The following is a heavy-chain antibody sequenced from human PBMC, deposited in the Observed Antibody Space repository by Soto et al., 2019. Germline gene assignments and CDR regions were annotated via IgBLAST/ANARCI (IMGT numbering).Heavy chain of an antibody. CDR2: ISYDGSNK. Sequence: PGGSLRLSCAASGFTFSSYAMHWVRQAPGKGLEWVAVISYDGSNKNYADSVKGRFTTSRGNSKNTLNLQVNSLRAEDTAVYYCARGPSSLTRFDYWGQGTLVTVSS. CDR1: GFTFSSYA. D-gene: IGHD6-19*01. CDR3: ARGPSSLTRFDY. J-gene: IGHJ4*02. V-gene: IGHV3-30-3*01.